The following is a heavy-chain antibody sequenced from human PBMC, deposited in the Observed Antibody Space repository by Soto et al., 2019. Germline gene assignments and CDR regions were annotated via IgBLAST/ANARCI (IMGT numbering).Heavy chain of an antibody. D-gene: IGHD6-19*01. V-gene: IGHV3-23*01. J-gene: IGHJ6*02. Sequence: PGGSLRLSCAASGFTLSNYAMSWVRQGRGKGLEWVSVISGDGTNTYFVDSVKGRFSISRDNSKNTVYLQMNSLRAEDTAVYYCARDKAGYNSGWYFYGMDVWGQGTTVTVSS. CDR3: ARDKAGYNSGWYFYGMDV. CDR2: ISGDGTNT. CDR1: GFTLSNYA.